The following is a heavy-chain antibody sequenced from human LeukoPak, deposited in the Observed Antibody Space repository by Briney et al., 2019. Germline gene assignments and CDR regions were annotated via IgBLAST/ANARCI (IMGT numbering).Heavy chain of an antibody. V-gene: IGHV3-21*01. D-gene: IGHD6-13*01. J-gene: IGHJ5*02. CDR3: ASGVAYSSSPFDP. CDR1: GGSISSYY. Sequence: ETLSLTCTVSGGSISSYYWNWVRQAPGKGLEWVSSISSSSSYIYYADSVKGRFTISRDNAKNSLYLQMNSLRAEDTAVYYCASGVAYSSSPFDPWGQGTLVTVSS. CDR2: ISSSSSYI.